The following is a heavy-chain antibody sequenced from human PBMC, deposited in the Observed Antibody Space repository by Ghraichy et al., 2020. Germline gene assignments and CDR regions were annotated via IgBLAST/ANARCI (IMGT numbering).Heavy chain of an antibody. D-gene: IGHD3-3*01. V-gene: IGHV4-4*02. Sequence: SETLSLTCAVSGGSISSSNWWSWVRQPPGKGLEWIGEIYHSGSTNYNPSLKSRVTISVDKSKNQFSLKLSSVTAADTAVYYCARGEVLDYDFWSGYQVRDAFDIWGQGTMVTVSS. J-gene: IGHJ3*02. CDR2: IYHSGST. CDR3: ARGEVLDYDFWSGYQVRDAFDI. CDR1: GGSISSSNW.